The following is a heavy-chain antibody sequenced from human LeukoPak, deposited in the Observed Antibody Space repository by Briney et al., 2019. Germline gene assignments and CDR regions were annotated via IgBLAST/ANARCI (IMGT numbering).Heavy chain of an antibody. D-gene: IGHD6-6*01. Sequence: GGSLRLSCAASGFTFSSHGIHWVRQAPGKGLEWVAVISYDGNKKYYADSVKGRFTISRDNSKNTLYLQMNSLRPEDTAVYYCVRVIGLAGRPKNPDYWGQGTLVTVSS. CDR3: VRVIGLAGRPKNPDY. J-gene: IGHJ4*02. V-gene: IGHV3-30*03. CDR1: GFTFSSHG. CDR2: ISYDGNKK.